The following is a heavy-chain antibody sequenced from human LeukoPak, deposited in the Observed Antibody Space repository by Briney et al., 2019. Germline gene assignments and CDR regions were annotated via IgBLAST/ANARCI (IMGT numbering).Heavy chain of an antibody. CDR2: IIPIFGTA. J-gene: IGHJ1*01. CDR1: GGTFSSYA. D-gene: IGHD1-14*01. CDR3: ARDSSDFRNLIPH. Sequence: GASVKVSCKASGGTFSSYAISWVRQAPGQGLEWMGGIIPIFGTAKYAQKFQGRVTITADESTSTAYMELSSLRSGDTAVYYCARDSSDFRNLIPHWGQGTLVTVSS. V-gene: IGHV1-69*13.